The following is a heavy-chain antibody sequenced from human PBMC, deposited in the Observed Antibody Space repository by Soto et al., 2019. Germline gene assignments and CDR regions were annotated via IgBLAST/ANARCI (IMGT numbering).Heavy chain of an antibody. CDR1: GFTFRNSA. D-gene: IGHD5-12*01. V-gene: IGHV3-23*01. CDR2: ISDSGEVT. J-gene: IGHJ4*02. Sequence: QTGGSLRLSCAASGFTFRNSAMNWVRQAPGKGLKWVSSISDSGEVTYYADSVKGRFTISRDNAKNTLYLQMHSLRAEDTAVYYCAKDLIQTVAIGWIFDSWGQGTPVTVSS. CDR3: AKDLIQTVAIGWIFDS.